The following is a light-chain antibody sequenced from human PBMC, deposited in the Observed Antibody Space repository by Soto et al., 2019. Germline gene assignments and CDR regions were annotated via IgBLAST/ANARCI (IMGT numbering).Light chain of an antibody. CDR2: AAS. Sequence: DIQMTQSPSSLSASVGDRVTITCRASQSVNNYLNWYQQKPGKAPKVLIYAASNLQGGVPTRFSGSGSGTEFTLTITNLQPEDFATYYCQQSYSVPLTFGGGSKVEIK. CDR1: QSVNNY. J-gene: IGKJ4*01. V-gene: IGKV1-39*01. CDR3: QQSYSVPLT.